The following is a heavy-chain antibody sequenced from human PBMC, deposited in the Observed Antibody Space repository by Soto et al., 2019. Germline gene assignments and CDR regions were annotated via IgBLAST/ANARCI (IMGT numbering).Heavy chain of an antibody. CDR1: GYKFTTYF. D-gene: IGHD1-7*01. J-gene: IGHJ6*02. V-gene: IGHV1-46*01. CDR3: ARVLKITGTTKTYGMDV. Sequence: ASVKVSCKASGYKFTTYFIHWVRQAPGQGLEWMGVIHPSGDTGYAQKVRGRVTMTIDTSTTTAYMELRNLTSEDTAVYYCARVLKITGTTKTYGMDVWGQGTTVTVSS. CDR2: IHPSGDT.